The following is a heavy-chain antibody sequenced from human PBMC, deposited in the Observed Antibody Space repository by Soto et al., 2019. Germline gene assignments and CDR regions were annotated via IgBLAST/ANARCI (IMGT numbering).Heavy chain of an antibody. CDR1: GYTFTSYA. D-gene: IGHD3-10*01. CDR3: ARGIITMVRGVIVNGDAFDI. Sequence: SVKVSCKASGYTFTSYAISWVRQAPGQGLEWMGGIIPIFGTANYAQKLQDRVTITAEKSTSTAYMELSRLRSEDTAVYYCARGIITMVRGVIVNGDAFDIWGQGTMVTVSS. V-gene: IGHV1-69*06. CDR2: IIPIFGTA. J-gene: IGHJ3*02.